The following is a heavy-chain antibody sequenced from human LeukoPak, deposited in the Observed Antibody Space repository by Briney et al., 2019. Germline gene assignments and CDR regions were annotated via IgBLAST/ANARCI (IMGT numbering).Heavy chain of an antibody. CDR3: ARFGGLWFVGHYFDY. CDR2: IYYSGSN. Sequence: PSETLSLTCTVSGGSISSSSYYWGWIRQPPGKGVEWIGSIYYSGSNYYNPPLKRRVIISVDTSKNQFSLKLSAVTAADTAVYYCARFGGLWFVGHYFDYWGQGTLVTVSS. CDR1: GGSISSSSYY. V-gene: IGHV4-39*07. D-gene: IGHD3-10*01. J-gene: IGHJ4*02.